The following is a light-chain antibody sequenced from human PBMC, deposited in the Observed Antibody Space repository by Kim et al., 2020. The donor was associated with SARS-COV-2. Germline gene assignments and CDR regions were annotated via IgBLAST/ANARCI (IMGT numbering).Light chain of an antibody. CDR3: LQRFSAPPMYT. J-gene: IGKJ2*01. V-gene: IGKV1-39*01. Sequence: VGERITITCRASQRSSNYLNWYHQRPGKAPRLLIYGADTLKSGVPSRFSGGGSGTEVSLTISGLQPEDFGTYYCLQRFSAPPMYTFGQGTKLGD. CDR2: GAD. CDR1: QRSSNY.